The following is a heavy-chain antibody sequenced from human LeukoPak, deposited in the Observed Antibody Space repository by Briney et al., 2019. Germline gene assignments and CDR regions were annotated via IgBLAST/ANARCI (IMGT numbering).Heavy chain of an antibody. Sequence: PEESLRLSCTASGFTFSSSEMNWVRQAPGKGLEWVSYINSNGDFKYYADSVKGRCTISRDNAKNSLYLQMNSLRAEDTAVYYCTRRPYWGRGTLVTVST. CDR3: TRRPY. J-gene: IGHJ4*02. V-gene: IGHV3-48*03. CDR1: GFTFSSSE. CDR2: INSNGDFK.